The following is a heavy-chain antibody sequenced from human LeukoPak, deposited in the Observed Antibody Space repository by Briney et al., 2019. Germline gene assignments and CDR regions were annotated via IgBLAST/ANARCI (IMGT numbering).Heavy chain of an antibody. V-gene: IGHV3-48*01. CDR3: ARDVPLMGASKTRYFDY. Sequence: GGSLRLPCAASGFTFSTYSMNWVRQAPGKGLEWVSYISSSSSTIYYADSVKGRFTISRDNAKNSLYLQMSSLRAEDTAIYYCARDVPLMGASKTRYFDYWGQGTLVTVSS. CDR1: GFTFSTYS. J-gene: IGHJ4*02. CDR2: ISSSSSTI. D-gene: IGHD1-26*01.